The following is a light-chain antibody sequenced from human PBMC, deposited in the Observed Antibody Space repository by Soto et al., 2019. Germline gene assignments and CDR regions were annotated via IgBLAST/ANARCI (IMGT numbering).Light chain of an antibody. Sequence: EIVLTQSPGTLSLSPGERATLSCRASQSVSSSYLAWSQQKPGQAPRLLIDGASSRATGIPDRFTGSGSGTDITLTISRLETDDFEVYYGQQYGSSPRTFGQGTKVEIK. V-gene: IGKV3-20*01. CDR3: QQYGSSPRT. CDR1: QSVSSSY. J-gene: IGKJ1*01. CDR2: GAS.